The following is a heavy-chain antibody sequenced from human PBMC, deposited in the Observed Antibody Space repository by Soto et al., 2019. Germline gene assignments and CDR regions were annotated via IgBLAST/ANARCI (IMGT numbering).Heavy chain of an antibody. CDR3: AGQLVGVVYYYGMDV. D-gene: IGHD6-6*01. V-gene: IGHV1-69*12. J-gene: IGHJ6*02. CDR1: GGTFSSYA. Sequence: QVQLVQSGAEVKKPGSSVKVSCKASGGTFSSYAISWVRQAPGQGLEWMGGIIPIFGTANYAQKFQGRVTITAEESTRTAYMEMRRVRSEDTAVYYCAGQLVGVVYYYGMDVWGQGTTVTVSS. CDR2: IIPIFGTA.